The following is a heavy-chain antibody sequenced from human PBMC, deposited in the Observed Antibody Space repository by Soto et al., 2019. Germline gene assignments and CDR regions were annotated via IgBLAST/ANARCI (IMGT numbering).Heavy chain of an antibody. CDR2: IYYIGST. V-gene: IGHV4-61*05. CDR3: ARVGGESSGYSYYFDY. Sequence: SETLSLTCSVSGGSISSSIYHWGWILQPPGKGLEWIGYIYYIGSTNYNPSLKSRVTISVDTSKNQFSLKLSSVTAADTAVYYCARVGGESSGYSYYFDYWGQGTLVTVSS. J-gene: IGHJ4*02. CDR1: GGSISSSIYH. D-gene: IGHD5-18*01.